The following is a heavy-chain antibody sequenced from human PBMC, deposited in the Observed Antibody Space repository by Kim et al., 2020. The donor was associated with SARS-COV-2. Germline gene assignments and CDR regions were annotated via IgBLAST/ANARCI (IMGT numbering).Heavy chain of an antibody. CDR2: ISWDGGST. CDR3: AKDILQTDTAMVSYYFDY. J-gene: IGHJ4*02. D-gene: IGHD5-18*01. CDR1: GFTFDDYT. V-gene: IGHV3-43*01. Sequence: GGSLRLSCAASGFTFDDYTMHWVRQAPGKGLEWVSLISWDGGSTYYADSVKGRFTISRDNSKNSLYLQMNSLRTEDTALYYCAKDILQTDTAMVSYYFDYWGQGTLVTVSS.